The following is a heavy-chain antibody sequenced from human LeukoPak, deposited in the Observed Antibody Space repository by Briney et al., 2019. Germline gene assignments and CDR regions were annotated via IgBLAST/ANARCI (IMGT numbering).Heavy chain of an antibody. Sequence: ASVKVSCKASGYKFTDDYMHWVRQAPGQGLEFMGWINPDSGFTNYAQKFKGRVTMTRDTSISTAYLELRSLTPDDTAVYYCAPAAEAYTSWWKVWGQGTLVTVSS. CDR2: INPDSGFT. CDR3: APAAEAYTSWWKV. D-gene: IGHD3-16*01. CDR1: GYKFTDDY. V-gene: IGHV1-2*02. J-gene: IGHJ4*02.